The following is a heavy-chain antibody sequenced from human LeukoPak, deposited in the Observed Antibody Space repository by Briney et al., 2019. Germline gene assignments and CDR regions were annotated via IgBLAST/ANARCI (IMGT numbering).Heavy chain of an antibody. CDR2: ISHSGST. CDR3: ARGLSYDILTGYFYYYYYMDV. D-gene: IGHD3-9*01. CDR1: GGSFSGYY. Sequence: SETLSLTCAVYGGSFSGYYWSWIRQPPGKGLEWIGEISHSGSTNYNPSLKSRVTISVDTSKNQFSLKLSSVTAADTAVYYCARGLSYDILTGYFYYYYYMDVWGKGTTVTVSS. J-gene: IGHJ6*03. V-gene: IGHV4-34*01.